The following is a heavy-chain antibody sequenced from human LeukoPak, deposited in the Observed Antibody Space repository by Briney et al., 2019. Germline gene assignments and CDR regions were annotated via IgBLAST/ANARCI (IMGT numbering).Heavy chain of an antibody. CDR3: AKDSAFYDSSGYDY. V-gene: IGHV3-23*01. J-gene: IGHJ4*02. D-gene: IGHD3-22*01. CDR1: GFTFSSYA. CDR2: ISGSGGST. Sequence: GGSLRLSCAASGFTFSSYAMSWVRQAPGKGLEWVSAISGSGGSTYCADSVKGRFTISRDNSKNTLYLQMNSLRAEDTAVYYCAKDSAFYDSSGYDYWGQGTLVTVSS.